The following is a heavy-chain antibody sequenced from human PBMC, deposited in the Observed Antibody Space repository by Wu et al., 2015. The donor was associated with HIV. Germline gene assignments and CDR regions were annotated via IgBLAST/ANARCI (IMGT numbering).Heavy chain of an antibody. J-gene: IGHJ4*02. Sequence: QLVQSGAEVKKPGSSVKVSCKASGGTFSYSAIAWVRQAPGQGLEWMGRIIPIFGKTNYAQKFQGRVTTTADESSTTAYMELSSLRSEDTAVYYCARERYYDYRPEGYWGQGTLVTVSS. CDR3: ARERYYDYRPEGY. CDR2: IIPIFGKT. D-gene: IGHD3-16*01. V-gene: IGHV1-69*13. CDR1: GGTFSYSA.